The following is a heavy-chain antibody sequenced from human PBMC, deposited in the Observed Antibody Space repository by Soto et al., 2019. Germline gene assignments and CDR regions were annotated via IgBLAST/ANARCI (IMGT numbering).Heavy chain of an antibody. V-gene: IGHV4-4*02. J-gene: IGHJ6*02. CDR1: GGSISGANR. CDR2: IDHGGST. Sequence: QVQLQESGPGLVKSSGTLSLTCAVSGGSISGANRWSWVRQSPGKGLEWIGEIDHGGSTNYNPSLRSRVTISADKSKNHFSLRLSSVTAADTAVYYCARGYYEMLTGNYKESHYHDMDVWGQGTTVTVSS. CDR3: ARGYYEMLTGNYKESHYHDMDV. D-gene: IGHD3-9*01.